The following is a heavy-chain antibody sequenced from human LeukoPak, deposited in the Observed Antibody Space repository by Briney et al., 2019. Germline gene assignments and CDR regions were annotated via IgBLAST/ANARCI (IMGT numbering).Heavy chain of an antibody. CDR3: AREGPSCGGDCYYFDY. D-gene: IGHD2-21*02. CDR1: GFTFSSYS. V-gene: IGHV3-21*01. J-gene: IGHJ4*02. CDR2: ISSSSSYI. Sequence: GGSLRLSCAASGFTFSSYSMNWVRQAPGKGLEWVSSISSSSSYIYYADSVKDRFTLSRDNSKNTLYLQMNSLRAEDTAVYYCAREGPSCGGDCYYFDYWGQGTLVTVSS.